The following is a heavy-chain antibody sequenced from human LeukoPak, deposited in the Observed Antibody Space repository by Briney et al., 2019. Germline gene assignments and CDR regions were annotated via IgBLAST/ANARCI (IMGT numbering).Heavy chain of an antibody. CDR1: GGTFSSYA. CDR2: IIPIFGTA. V-gene: IGHV1-69*05. Sequence: ASVKVSCKASGGTFSSYAISWVRQAPGQGLKWMGGIIPIFGTANYAQKFQGRVTITTDESTSTAYMELSSLRSEDTAVYYCARGPKYCSSTSCYDNWFDPWGQGTLVTVSS. CDR3: ARGPKYCSSTSCYDNWFDP. J-gene: IGHJ5*02. D-gene: IGHD2-2*01.